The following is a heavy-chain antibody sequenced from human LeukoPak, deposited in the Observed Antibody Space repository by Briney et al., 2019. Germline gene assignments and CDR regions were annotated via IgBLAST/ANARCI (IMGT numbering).Heavy chain of an antibody. CDR2: IWYDGSNK. D-gene: IGHD3-22*01. CDR3: ARGGITMTEFDY. Sequence: GGSLRLSCAASGFTFSSYGVHWVRQAPGKGLEWVAVIWYDGSNKYYADSVKGRFTISRDNSKNTLYLQMNSLRAEDTAVYYCARGGITMTEFDYWGQGTLVTVSS. V-gene: IGHV3-33*01. CDR1: GFTFSSYG. J-gene: IGHJ4*02.